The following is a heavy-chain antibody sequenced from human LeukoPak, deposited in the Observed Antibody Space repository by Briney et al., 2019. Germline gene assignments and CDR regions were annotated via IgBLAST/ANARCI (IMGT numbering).Heavy chain of an antibody. CDR1: GFTVSGTY. CDR3: ARALYSGHADLFDS. Sequence: GGSLRLSCAVSGFTVSGTYMSRVRQVPGKGLEWVSVIYSGGNTYYSDSVKGRFAISRDTSKNTLYLQMNSLRAEDTAVYYCARALYSGHADLFDSWGQGTLVTVSS. V-gene: IGHV3-66*01. J-gene: IGHJ4*02. D-gene: IGHD5-12*01. CDR2: IYSGGNT.